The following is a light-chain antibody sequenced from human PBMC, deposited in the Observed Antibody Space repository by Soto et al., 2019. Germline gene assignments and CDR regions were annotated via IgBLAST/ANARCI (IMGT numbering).Light chain of an antibody. CDR2: DVS. CDR1: SSDVGDYNY. Sequence: QAVLTQPASVSGSPGQSITISCTGTSSDVGDYNYVSWYQQQPGKAPKVMIYDVSNRPSGVSNRFSGSKSGNTASLTISGLQAEDEDDYYCSSYTSSSTPVFGTGTKVTV. J-gene: IGLJ1*01. V-gene: IGLV2-14*01. CDR3: SSYTSSSTPV.